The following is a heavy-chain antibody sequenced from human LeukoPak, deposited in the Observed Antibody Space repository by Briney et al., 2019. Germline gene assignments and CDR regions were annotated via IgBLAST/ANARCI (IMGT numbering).Heavy chain of an antibody. CDR1: GFTFSTYG. Sequence: PGGSLRLSCAASGFTFSTYGMHWVRQAPGKGLEWVSSISSSSSYIYYADSVKGRFTISRDNAKSSLYLQMNSLRAEDTAVYYRATAPRGYSYGWDFDYWGQGTLVTVSS. D-gene: IGHD5-18*01. CDR2: ISSSSSYI. J-gene: IGHJ4*02. V-gene: IGHV3-21*01. CDR3: ATAPRGYSYGWDFDY.